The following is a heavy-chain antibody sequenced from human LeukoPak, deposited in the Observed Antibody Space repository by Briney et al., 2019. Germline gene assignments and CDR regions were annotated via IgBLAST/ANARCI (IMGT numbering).Heavy chain of an antibody. CDR3: ARPDYDLAFDI. CDR2: INPSGGST. D-gene: IGHD3-3*01. J-gene: IGHJ3*02. Sequence: ASVKVSCKGSGYTFTDYYMHWVRQAPGQGLEWMGIINPSGGSTSYAQKFQGRVTMTRGTSTSTVYMELSSLRSEDMAVYYCARPDYDLAFDIWGQGTMVTVSS. V-gene: IGHV1-46*01. CDR1: GYTFTDYY.